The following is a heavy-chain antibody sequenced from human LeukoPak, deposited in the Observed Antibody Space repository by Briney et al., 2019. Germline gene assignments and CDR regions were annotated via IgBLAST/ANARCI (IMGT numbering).Heavy chain of an antibody. CDR1: GFTFSSYS. D-gene: IGHD4-11*01. CDR3: ARDRGTVTHGYYYYYMDV. CDR2: ISSSSSTI. V-gene: IGHV3-48*04. Sequence: GGSLRLSCAASGFTFSSYSMNWVRQAPGKGLEWVSYISSSSSTIYYADSVKGRFTISRDNAKNSLYLQMNSLRAEDTAVYYCARDRGTVTHGYYYYYMDVWGKGTTVTVSS. J-gene: IGHJ6*03.